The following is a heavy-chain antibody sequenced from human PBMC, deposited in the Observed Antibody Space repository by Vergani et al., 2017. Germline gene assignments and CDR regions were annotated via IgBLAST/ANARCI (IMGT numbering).Heavy chain of an antibody. V-gene: IGHV1-69*01. Sequence: QVQLVQSGAEVKKPGSSVKVSCKASGGTFSSYAISWVRQAPGQGLEWMGGIIPIFGTANYAQKFQGRVTITADESTSTAYMELSSLRSEDTAVYYCASRDITIFGVVIIRGYYYYCMDVCGQATTVTVSS. D-gene: IGHD3-3*01. CDR3: ASRDITIFGVVIIRGYYYYCMDV. CDR1: GGTFSSYA. J-gene: IGHJ6*02. CDR2: IIPIFGTA.